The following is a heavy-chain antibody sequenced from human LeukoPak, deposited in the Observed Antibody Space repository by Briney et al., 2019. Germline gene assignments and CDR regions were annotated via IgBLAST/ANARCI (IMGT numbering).Heavy chain of an antibody. D-gene: IGHD3-9*01. Sequence: SETLSLTCTVSGGSISSSSYYWGWIRQPPGKGLEWIGSIYYSGSTYYNPSLKSRVTISVDTSKNQFSLKLSSVTAADTAVYYCARGRYFDWSLGYWGQGTLVTVSS. CDR3: ARGRYFDWSLGY. V-gene: IGHV4-39*07. CDR2: IYYSGST. J-gene: IGHJ4*02. CDR1: GGSISSSSYY.